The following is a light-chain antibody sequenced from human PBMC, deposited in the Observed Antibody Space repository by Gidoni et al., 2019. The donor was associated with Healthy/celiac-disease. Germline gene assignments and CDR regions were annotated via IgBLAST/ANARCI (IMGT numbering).Light chain of an antibody. J-gene: IGKJ1*01. CDR1: QRISSW. Sequence: DIQMTQSPSTPSASVGDRVTITCRASQRISSWLAWYQQKPGKAPKLLIYDASSLESGVPSRFSGSGSGTEFTLTISSLQPDDFATYYCQRYNSYPWAFGQGTKVEIK. CDR2: DAS. CDR3: QRYNSYPWA. V-gene: IGKV1-5*01.